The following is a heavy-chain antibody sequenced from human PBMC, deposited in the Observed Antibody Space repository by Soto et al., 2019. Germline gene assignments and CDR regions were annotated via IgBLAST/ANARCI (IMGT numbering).Heavy chain of an antibody. J-gene: IGHJ4*02. CDR3: AKDLGGSPDY. CDR1: GFTFSSYG. Sequence: GGSLRLSCAASGFTFSSYGMHWVRQAPGKGLEWVAVISYDGSNKYYADSVKGRFTISRDNSKNTLYLQMNSLRAEDTAVYYCAKDLGGSPDYWGQGTLVTVSS. V-gene: IGHV3-30*18. CDR2: ISYDGSNK. D-gene: IGHD3-16*01.